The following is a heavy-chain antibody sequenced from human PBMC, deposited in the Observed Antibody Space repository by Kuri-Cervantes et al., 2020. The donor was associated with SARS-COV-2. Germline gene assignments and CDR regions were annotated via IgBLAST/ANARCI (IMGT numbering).Heavy chain of an antibody. V-gene: IGHV3-23*01. CDR1: GFTFSSYA. Sequence: GGSLRLSCAASGFTFSSYAMSWVRQAPGKGLEWVSAISGSGGSTYYADSVKGRFTISRDNSKNTLYLQMNSLRAEDTAVCYCARNGYSSSWYGGGYYYYMDVWGKGTTVTVSS. CDR2: ISGSGGST. CDR3: ARNGYSSSWYGGGYYYYMDV. J-gene: IGHJ6*03. D-gene: IGHD6-13*01.